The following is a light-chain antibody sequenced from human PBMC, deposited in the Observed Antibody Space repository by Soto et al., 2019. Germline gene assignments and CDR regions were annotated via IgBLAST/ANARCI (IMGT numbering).Light chain of an antibody. V-gene: IGLV2-14*03. J-gene: IGLJ1*01. CDR3: SSYTTSNTRQIV. Sequence: QSALTQPASVSGSPGQSXXIXXXXXXXXXXGYNYVSWYQHHPGKAPKLIIYDVSNRPSGVSNPFSGSKSGNTASLTISGLQPEDEADYYCSSYTTSNTRQIVFGTGT. CDR2: DVS. CDR1: XXXXXGYNY.